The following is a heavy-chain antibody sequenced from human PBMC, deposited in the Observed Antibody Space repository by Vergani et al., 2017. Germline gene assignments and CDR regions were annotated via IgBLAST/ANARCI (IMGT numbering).Heavy chain of an antibody. Sequence: QVHLVESGGGVVQPGRSLTLSCVASGFSFRGHGMHWVGQAPGKGLEWVAMISYDGDRRDYGDFAKGRFTISRDSSKTVYLQMNSLRVEDTAMYFYAKSPATYYGDCAEYWGQGTLVTVSS. J-gene: IGHJ4*02. CDR1: GFSFRGHG. D-gene: IGHD4-17*01. CDR3: AKSPATYYGDCAEY. CDR2: ISYDGDRR. V-gene: IGHV3-30*18.